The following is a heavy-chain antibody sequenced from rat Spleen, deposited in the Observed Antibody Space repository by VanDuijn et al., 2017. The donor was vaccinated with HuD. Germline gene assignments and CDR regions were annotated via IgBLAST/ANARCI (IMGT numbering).Heavy chain of an antibody. Sequence: EVQLVESGGGLVQPGRSMKLSCAASGFTFSNYDMAWVRQAPTKGLEWVASISYDGSSTYYRDSVKGRFTISRDNAKSTLYLQRDSLRSEDTATYYGTTGGRYWGQGVMVTVSS. J-gene: IGHJ2*01. V-gene: IGHV5-20*01. CDR3: TTGGRY. CDR1: GFTFSNYD. D-gene: IGHD1-11*01. CDR2: ISYDGSST.